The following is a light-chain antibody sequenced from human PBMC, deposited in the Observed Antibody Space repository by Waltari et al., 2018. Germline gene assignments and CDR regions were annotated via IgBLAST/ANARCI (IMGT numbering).Light chain of an antibody. CDR1: SPNISINV. Sequence: QSVVTQPPSASGTPGQRVTISCSGGSPNISINVVQWYQQLPRRAPKVLFYYNHLRPSGVPDRFSGSKSGTSASLAISGLQSDDEAVYYCATWDDSLNGPVFGGGTKLIVL. V-gene: IGLV1-44*01. CDR2: YNH. J-gene: IGLJ3*02. CDR3: ATWDDSLNGPV.